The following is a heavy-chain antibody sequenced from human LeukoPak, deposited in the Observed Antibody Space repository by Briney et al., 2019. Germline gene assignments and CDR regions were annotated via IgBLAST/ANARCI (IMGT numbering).Heavy chain of an antibody. CDR3: ARIPYGDRGDFFDY. J-gene: IGHJ4*02. CDR1: GFSLPTSGMR. Sequence: SGPALVKPTQTLTLTCTFSGFSLPTSGMRVSWIRQPPGKALEWLARIDWNDAKFYSTSLKTRLTISKDTSKNQVVLTMTNMDPVDTATYYCARIPYGDRGDFFDYWGQGTLVTVSS. V-gene: IGHV2-70*04. D-gene: IGHD4-17*01. CDR2: IDWNDAK.